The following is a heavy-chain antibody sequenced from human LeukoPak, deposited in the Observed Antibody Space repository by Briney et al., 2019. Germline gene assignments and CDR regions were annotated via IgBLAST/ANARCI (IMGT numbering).Heavy chain of an antibody. CDR1: GFTFRTFA. V-gene: IGHV3-23*01. J-gene: IGHJ4*02. CDR2: ISAGGGNT. D-gene: IGHD4-17*01. CDR3: AKGHSDYGTGFDW. Sequence: PGGSLRLSCAASGFTFRTFAMSCVRQAPGKGPECVSVISAGGGNTYYADSVKGRFTISRDNSKSTLYLQMTSLRAEDAAIYYCAKGHSDYGTGFDWWGQGTLVTVSS.